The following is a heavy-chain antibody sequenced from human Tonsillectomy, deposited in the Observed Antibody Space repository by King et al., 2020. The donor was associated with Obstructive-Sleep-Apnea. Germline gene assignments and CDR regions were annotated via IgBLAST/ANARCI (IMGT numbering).Heavy chain of an antibody. V-gene: IGHV3-30*04. CDR3: ARDRNYDFWSGYYGAFDI. CDR1: GFTFSTYT. CDR2: ISYDGSNK. J-gene: IGHJ3*02. D-gene: IGHD3-3*01. Sequence: QLVQSGGGVVQPGRSLRLSCAASGFTFSTYTMHWVRQAPGKGLEWVAVISYDGSNKYYADSVKGRFTISRDNSKNTLYLQMNSLRAEDTAMYYCARDRNYDFWSGYYGAFDIWGQGTMVTVSS.